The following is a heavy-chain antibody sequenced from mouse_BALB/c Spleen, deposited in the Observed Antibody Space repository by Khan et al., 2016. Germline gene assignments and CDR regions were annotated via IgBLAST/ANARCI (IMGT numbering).Heavy chain of an antibody. CDR3: SRFNS. V-gene: IGHV1-9*01. CDR2: ILPKSNST. CDR1: GYTFSSYW. D-gene: IGHD1-3*01. J-gene: IGHJ2*01. Sequence: QVQLKQSGTELMKPGASVKISCKATGYTFSSYWMEWVRQRPGHGLEWIGEILPKSNSTHYNEKFKGKATFTADTSSNTAYMQLSSLTSEDSVVYYCSRFNSWGQGTTLTVSS.